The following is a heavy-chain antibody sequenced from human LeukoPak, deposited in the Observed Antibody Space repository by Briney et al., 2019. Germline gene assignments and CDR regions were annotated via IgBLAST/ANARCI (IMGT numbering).Heavy chain of an antibody. D-gene: IGHD6-13*01. V-gene: IGHV4-34*01. J-gene: IGHJ4*02. Sequence: SETLSLTCAVYGGSFSGYYWSWIRQPPGKGLEWIGEINHSGSTNYNPSLKSRVTISVDTSKNQLSLKLRSVTAADTAVYYCASRPTYSSSWYFDYWGQGTLVTVSS. CDR1: GGSFSGYY. CDR3: ASRPTYSSSWYFDY. CDR2: INHSGST.